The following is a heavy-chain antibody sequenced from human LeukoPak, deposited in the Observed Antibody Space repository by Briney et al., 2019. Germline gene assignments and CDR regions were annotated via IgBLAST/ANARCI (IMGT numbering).Heavy chain of an antibody. CDR1: GFTFSSDS. CDR2: ISGSGGNT. CDR3: AQLVTHFDY. V-gene: IGHV3-23*01. D-gene: IGHD4-23*01. J-gene: IGHJ4*02. Sequence: GGSLRLSCAASGFTFSSDSMNWVRQAPGKGLEWVSRISGSGGNTYYADSVKRRFTISRDNSKTTMYMQMNSMRAEDTVVSYCAQLVTHFDYWGQGTLVTVSS.